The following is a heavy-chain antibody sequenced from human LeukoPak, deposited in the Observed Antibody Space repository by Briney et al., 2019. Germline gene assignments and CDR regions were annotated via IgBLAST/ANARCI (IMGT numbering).Heavy chain of an antibody. Sequence: PGRSLRLSCAASGFTFSSYWMHWVRQAPGKGLVWVSRINSDGSSTSYADSVKGRFTISRDNAKNSLYLQMNSLRAEDTAVYYCARSGITMIVVVPETFDYWGQGTLVTVSS. D-gene: IGHD3-22*01. J-gene: IGHJ4*02. CDR3: ARSGITMIVVVPETFDY. CDR1: GFTFSSYW. V-gene: IGHV3-74*01. CDR2: INSDGSST.